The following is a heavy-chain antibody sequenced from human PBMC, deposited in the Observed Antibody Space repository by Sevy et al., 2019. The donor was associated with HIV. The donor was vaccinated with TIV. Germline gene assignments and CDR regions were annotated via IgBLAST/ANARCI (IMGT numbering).Heavy chain of an antibody. CDR2: ISGSGSST. Sequence: GGSLRLSCAASGFTFPINAVGWVRQAPGKGLEWVSLISGSGSSTYCADSVKGRFTISRDNSKNTLYLQMHSLRAEDTAVYYCAKCVYAYEYFFDYWGQGTLVTVSS. CDR3: AKCVYAYEYFFDY. J-gene: IGHJ4*02. V-gene: IGHV3-23*01. D-gene: IGHD3-16*01. CDR1: GFTFPINA.